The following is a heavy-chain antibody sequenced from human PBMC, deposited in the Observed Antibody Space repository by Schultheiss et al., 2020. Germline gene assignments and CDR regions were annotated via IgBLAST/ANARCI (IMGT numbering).Heavy chain of an antibody. D-gene: IGHD2-15*01. V-gene: IGHV3-74*01. J-gene: IGHJ3*02. CDR1: GFTFSSYW. CDR2: INSDGSST. Sequence: GGSLRLSCAASGFTFSSYWMHWVRQAPGKGLVWVSRINSDGSSTSYADSVKGRFTISRDNAKNTLYLQMNSLRAEDTAVYYCARECYCSGGSCYADDAFDIWGQGTMVTV. CDR3: ARECYCSGGSCYADDAFDI.